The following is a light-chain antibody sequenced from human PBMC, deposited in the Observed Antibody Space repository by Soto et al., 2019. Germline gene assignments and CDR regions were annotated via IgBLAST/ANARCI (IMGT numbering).Light chain of an antibody. CDR2: DAS. CDR1: QSVSSY. CDR3: QQRSNWWT. V-gene: IGKV3-11*01. J-gene: IGKJ1*01. Sequence: EIVLTQSPATLSLSPGERATLSCRAGQSVSSYLAWYQQKPGQAPRLLIYDASNRATGIPARFSGSGSGTDFTLTISSLEPEDFAVYYCQQRSNWWTFGQGTKV.